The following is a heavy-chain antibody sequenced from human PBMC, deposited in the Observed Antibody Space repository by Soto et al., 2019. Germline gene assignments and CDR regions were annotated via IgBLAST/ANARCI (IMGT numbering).Heavy chain of an antibody. Sequence: ASVNVSCKASGYTFTSYYMHWVRQAPGQGLEWMGIINPSGGSTSYAQKFQGRVTMTRDTSTSTVYMELSSLRSEDTAVYYCARDEGLGYSSSWYDYWGQGTLVTVSS. CDR2: INPSGGST. J-gene: IGHJ4*02. D-gene: IGHD6-13*01. CDR3: ARDEGLGYSSSWYDY. CDR1: GYTFTSYY. V-gene: IGHV1-46*01.